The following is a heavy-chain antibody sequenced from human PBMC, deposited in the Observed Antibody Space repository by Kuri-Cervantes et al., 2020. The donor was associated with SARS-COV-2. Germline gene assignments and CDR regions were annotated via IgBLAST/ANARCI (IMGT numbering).Heavy chain of an antibody. CDR1: GFTFSSYE. D-gene: IGHD6-19*01. J-gene: IGHJ1*01. V-gene: IGHV3-23*01. Sequence: LSLTCAASGFTFSSYEMNWVRQAPGKGLEWVSAISGSGESTYYADSVKGRFTISRDNSKNTLYLHMNSLRAEDTAVYYCAKDLAVAATITEYFQHWGQGTLVTVSS. CDR3: AKDLAVAATITEYFQH. CDR2: ISGSGEST.